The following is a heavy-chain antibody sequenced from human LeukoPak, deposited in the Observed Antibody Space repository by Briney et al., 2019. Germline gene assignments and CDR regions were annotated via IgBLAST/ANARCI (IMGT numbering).Heavy chain of an antibody. CDR3: ARDHGWYLDLYYFDY. CDR1: GYTFTSYA. CDR2: INAGNGNT. D-gene: IGHD6-19*01. J-gene: IGHJ4*02. Sequence: ASVKVSCKASGYTFTSYAMHWVGQAPGQRVEGMGWINAGNGNTKYSQKFQGRVTITRDTSASTAYMELSSLRSEDTAVYYCARDHGWYLDLYYFDYWGQGTLVTVSS. V-gene: IGHV1-3*01.